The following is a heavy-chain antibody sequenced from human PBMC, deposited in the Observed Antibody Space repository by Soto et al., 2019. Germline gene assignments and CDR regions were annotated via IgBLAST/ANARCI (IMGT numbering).Heavy chain of an antibody. CDR3: ARAYGYSGYDFLSGYYYYMDV. J-gene: IGHJ6*03. V-gene: IGHV4-34*01. CDR1: GGSFSGYY. CDR2: INRSGST. Sequence: SETLSLTCAVYGGSFSGYYWSWIRQPPGKGLEWIGEINRSGSTNYNPSLKSRVTISVDTSKNQFSLKLSSVTAADTAVYYCARAYGYSGYDFLSGYYYYMDVWGKGTTVTVSS. D-gene: IGHD5-12*01.